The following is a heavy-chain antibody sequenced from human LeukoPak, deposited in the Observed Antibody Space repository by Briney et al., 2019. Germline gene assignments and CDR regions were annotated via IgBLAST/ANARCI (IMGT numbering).Heavy chain of an antibody. J-gene: IGHJ5*02. D-gene: IGHD2-15*01. CDR1: GGSITNYN. V-gene: IGHV4-59*08. CDR3: ARRRVGDLTVGSDTWFDP. Sequence: SETLSLTCTVSGGSITNYNWNWLRQPPRKGLERVGYISDSGSTNFNSSPLSRLTISVDTSKSQFSLKLSSVTASDTAVYYCARRRVGDLTVGSDTWFDPWGQGALVTVSS. CDR2: ISDSGST.